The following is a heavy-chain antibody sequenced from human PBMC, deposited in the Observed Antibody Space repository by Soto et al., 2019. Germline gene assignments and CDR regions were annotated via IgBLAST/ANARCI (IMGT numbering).Heavy chain of an antibody. D-gene: IGHD6-13*01. Sequence: QVQLVESGGGVVQPGRSLRLSCAASGFTFSSYGMHWVRQAPGKGLEWVAVISYDGSNKYYADSVKGRFTISRDNSKNTLYLQMNSLRAEDTAVYYCAKDMEYSSSWYQNWFDPWGQGTLVTVSS. V-gene: IGHV3-30*18. CDR2: ISYDGSNK. J-gene: IGHJ5*02. CDR3: AKDMEYSSSWYQNWFDP. CDR1: GFTFSSYG.